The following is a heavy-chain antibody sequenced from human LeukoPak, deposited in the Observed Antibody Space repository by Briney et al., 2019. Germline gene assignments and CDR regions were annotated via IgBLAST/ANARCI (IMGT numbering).Heavy chain of an antibody. CDR2: IYYSGST. D-gene: IGHD5-12*01. J-gene: IGHJ5*02. Sequence: PSETLSLTCTVSGDSISSYYWSWIRQPPGKGLEWIGYIYYSGSTNYSPALKSRVTISVDSSKTQFSLKLSSVTAADTAMYYCAREWSGYSGHDSSVDDNWFDPWGQGTLVTVSS. V-gene: IGHV4-59*01. CDR3: AREWSGYSGHDSSVDDNWFDP. CDR1: GDSISSYY.